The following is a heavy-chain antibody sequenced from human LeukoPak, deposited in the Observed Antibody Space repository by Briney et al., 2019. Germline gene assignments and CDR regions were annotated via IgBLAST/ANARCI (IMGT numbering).Heavy chain of an antibody. Sequence: PGRSLRLSCAASGFTFSSYAMHWVRQAPGKGLEWVAVISYDGSNKYYADSVKGRFTISRDNSKNTLYLQMNSLRAEDTAVYYCARDLRGKCQLLCYFDYWGQGTLVTVSS. CDR2: ISYDGSNK. D-gene: IGHD2-2*01. V-gene: IGHV3-30*04. CDR3: ARDLRGKCQLLCYFDY. CDR1: GFTFSSYA. J-gene: IGHJ4*02.